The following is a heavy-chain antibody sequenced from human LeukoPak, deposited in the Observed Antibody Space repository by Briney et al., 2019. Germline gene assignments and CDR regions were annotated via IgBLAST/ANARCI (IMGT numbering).Heavy chain of an antibody. V-gene: IGHV3-7*04. D-gene: IGHD6-19*01. CDR2: IKXXXXEK. CDR3: ARDYAGGWHHFDS. Sequence: GGSLXXXXXASGFTXXXXXXXXXXQTPGXXXXXXXNIKXXXXEKYYVEFXKGXXXXSRDNAKNSLYLQMNSLRAEDTAVYYCARDYAGGWHHFDSWGQGALVTVSS. J-gene: IGHJ4*02. CDR1: GFTXXXXX.